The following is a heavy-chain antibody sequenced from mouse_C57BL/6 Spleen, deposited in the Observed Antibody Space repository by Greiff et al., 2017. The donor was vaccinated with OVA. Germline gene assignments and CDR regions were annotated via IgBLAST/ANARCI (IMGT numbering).Heavy chain of an antibody. CDR3: ARADSAYYLDY. CDR1: GYAFSSSW. D-gene: IGHD2-12*01. Sequence: VQLQQSGPELVKPGASVKISCKASGYAFSSSWMNWVKQRPGTGLEWIGRISPGDGDTNYNEKLEGKATLTADKSSSTDYMQLSSLTSEDSAVYFSARADSAYYLDYWGQGTTLTVSS. V-gene: IGHV1-82*01. CDR2: ISPGDGDT. J-gene: IGHJ2*01.